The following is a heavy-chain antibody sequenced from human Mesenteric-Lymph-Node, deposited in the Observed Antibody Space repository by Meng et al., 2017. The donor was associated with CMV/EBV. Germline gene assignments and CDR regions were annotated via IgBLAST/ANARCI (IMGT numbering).Heavy chain of an antibody. Sequence: GESLKISCAASGFTFSTDPMHWVRQAPGKGLEWVAVVSYDGSNKFYGDSVKGRFTFSRDNSETTLFLQMNSLRAEDTAVYYCAKGHSIGYNYLDSWGQGTLVTVSS. CDR3: AKGHSIGYNYLDS. CDR1: GFTFSTDP. CDR2: VSYDGSNK. V-gene: IGHV3-30*04. D-gene: IGHD6-19*01. J-gene: IGHJ4*02.